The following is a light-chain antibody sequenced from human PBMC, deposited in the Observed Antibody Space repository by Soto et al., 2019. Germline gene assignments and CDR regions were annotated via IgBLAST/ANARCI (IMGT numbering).Light chain of an antibody. CDR3: QQYNNWLALT. Sequence: EIVITQSPATLSVSPREKTTLSCRASQSVSSNLAWYQQKPGQAPRLLIYGASTRATGIPARFSGSGSGTEFTLTISSLQSEDFAVYYCQQYNNWLALTFGGGTKVDIK. CDR2: GAS. V-gene: IGKV3-15*01. CDR1: QSVSSN. J-gene: IGKJ4*01.